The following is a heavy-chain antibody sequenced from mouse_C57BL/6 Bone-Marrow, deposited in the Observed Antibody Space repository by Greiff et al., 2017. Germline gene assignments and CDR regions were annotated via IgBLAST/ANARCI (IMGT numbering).Heavy chain of an antibody. Sequence: QVQLQQPGAELVKPGASVKLSCKASGYTFTSYWMHWVKQRPGQGLEWIGMIHPNSGSTNYNEKFKSKATLTVDKSSSTAYMQLSSLTSEDSAVYYCARKHYYGSSFDYWGQGTTLTVSS. CDR3: ARKHYYGSSFDY. V-gene: IGHV1-64*01. D-gene: IGHD1-1*01. J-gene: IGHJ2*01. CDR1: GYTFTSYW. CDR2: IHPNSGST.